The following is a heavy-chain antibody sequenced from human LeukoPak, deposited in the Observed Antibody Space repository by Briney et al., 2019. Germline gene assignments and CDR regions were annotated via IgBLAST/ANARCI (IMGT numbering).Heavy chain of an antibody. CDR3: AIMHPYYDGNGYWVQ. J-gene: IGHJ4*02. CDR2: ISVSGTST. D-gene: IGHD3-22*01. V-gene: IGHV3-23*01. CDR1: GFTFSSYA. Sequence: PGESLRLSCAASGFTFSSYAMSWVRQAPGKGLECVSGISVSGTSTSNADSVKGRFTISRDNPRNTLYLQMNSLRAEDTALYYCAIMHPYYDGNGYWVQWGQGTLVTVSS.